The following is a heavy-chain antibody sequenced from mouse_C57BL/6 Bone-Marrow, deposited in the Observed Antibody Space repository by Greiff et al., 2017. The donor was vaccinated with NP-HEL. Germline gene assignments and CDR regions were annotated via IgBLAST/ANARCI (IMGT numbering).Heavy chain of an antibody. CDR1: GYTFTDYN. CDR2: INPNNGGT. CDR3: ARKERIYYDYDAWFAY. J-gene: IGHJ3*01. Sequence: VQLQQSGPELVKPGASVKMSCKASGYTFTDYNMHWVKQSHGKSLEWIGYINPNNGGTSYNQKFKGKATLTVNKSSSTAYMELRSLTSEDSAVYYCARKERIYYDYDAWFAYWGQGTLVTVSA. V-gene: IGHV1-22*01. D-gene: IGHD2-4*01.